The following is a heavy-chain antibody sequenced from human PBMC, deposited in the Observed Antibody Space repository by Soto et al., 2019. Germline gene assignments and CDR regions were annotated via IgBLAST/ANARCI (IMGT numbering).Heavy chain of an antibody. CDR1: GYTFNAYY. CDR2: INPNSGGT. D-gene: IGHD5-18*01. J-gene: IGHJ3*02. V-gene: IGHV1-2*02. CDR3: ARGASADTAINVSAFAI. Sequence: SCKASGYTFNAYYMHWVRQAPGQGLEWIGWINPNSGGTKYAQKFQGRVTMTRDTSISTAYMELSSLRSDDTAVYYCARGASADTAINVSAFAIWGQGTMVIVS.